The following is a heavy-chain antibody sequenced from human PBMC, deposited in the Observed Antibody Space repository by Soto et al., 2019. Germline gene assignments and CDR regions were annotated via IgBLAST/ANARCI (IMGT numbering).Heavy chain of an antibody. CDR3: AKDRQGYYYDSSGYIC. V-gene: IGHV3-30*18. Sequence: GGSLRLSCAASGFTFSSYGMHWVRQAPGKGLEWVAVISYDGSNKYYADSVKGRFTISRDNSKNTLYLQMNSLRAEDTAVYYCAKDRQGYYYDSSGYICWGQGTLVTVSS. J-gene: IGHJ4*02. CDR1: GFTFSSYG. D-gene: IGHD3-22*01. CDR2: ISYDGSNK.